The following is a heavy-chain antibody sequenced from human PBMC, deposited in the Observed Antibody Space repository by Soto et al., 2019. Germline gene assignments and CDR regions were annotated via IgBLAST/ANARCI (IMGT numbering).Heavy chain of an antibody. V-gene: IGHV3-23*01. CDR2: IYGGGNGP. J-gene: IGHJ4*02. Sequence: EVQVLESGGGLVQPGGSLRLSCAATGFTFSDFAMSWVRQAPGQGLEWVSRIYGGGNGPHYADSVKGRVTISRDNAKNTLYLQMNSLRAADTAVYYCAKMEGMDPWAYAFDDWGQGTLVTVSS. CDR1: GFTFSDFA. D-gene: IGHD2-2*03. CDR3: AKMEGMDPWAYAFDD.